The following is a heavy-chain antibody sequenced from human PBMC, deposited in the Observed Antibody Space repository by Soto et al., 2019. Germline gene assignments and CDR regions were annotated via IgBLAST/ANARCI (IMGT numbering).Heavy chain of an antibody. CDR1: GYTFTSYG. D-gene: IGHD6-19*01. Sequence: ASVKVSCKASGYTFTSYGISWVRQAPGQGLEWMGWISAYNGNTNYAQKLQGRVTMTTDTSTSTAYMELRSLRSDDTAVYYCARLHTSGYSSGWYGFGNYYGMDVWGQGTTVTASS. CDR2: ISAYNGNT. J-gene: IGHJ6*02. CDR3: ARLHTSGYSSGWYGFGNYYGMDV. V-gene: IGHV1-18*01.